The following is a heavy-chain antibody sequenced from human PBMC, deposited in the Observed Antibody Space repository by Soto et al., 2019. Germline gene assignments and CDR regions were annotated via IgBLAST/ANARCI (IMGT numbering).Heavy chain of an antibody. Sequence: EVQLAESGGGLVQPGGSLRLSCAASGFTFSNYDMHWVRQVTGKGLEWVSGITTAGDTYYPGSVKGRFTIFTEKAKKSLYLKMNRLSAGDTAVYYCARELHGGSYGMDVWGQGTTVTVSS. CDR1: GFTFSNYD. CDR3: ARELHGGSYGMDV. CDR2: ITTAGDT. J-gene: IGHJ6*02. V-gene: IGHV3-13*01.